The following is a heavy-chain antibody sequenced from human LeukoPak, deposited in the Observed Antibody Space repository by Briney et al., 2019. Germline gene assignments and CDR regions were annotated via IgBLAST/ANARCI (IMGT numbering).Heavy chain of an antibody. CDR1: GGSISRYY. V-gene: IGHV4-59*01. D-gene: IGHD6-19*01. Sequence: SETLSLTCTVSGGSISRYYWSRIRQPPGKGLEWIGYIYYSGSTNYNPSLKSRVTISVDTSKNQFSLKLTSVTAADTAVYYCARDRWLGYWGQGTLVTVSS. CDR2: IYYSGST. CDR3: ARDRWLGY. J-gene: IGHJ4*02.